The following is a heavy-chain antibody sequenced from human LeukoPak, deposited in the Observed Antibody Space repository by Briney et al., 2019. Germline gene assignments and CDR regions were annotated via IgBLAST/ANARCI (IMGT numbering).Heavy chain of an antibody. Sequence: GGSLRLSCAASGFTVSSNFMSWVRQAPGKGLEWVSVLYSGGSTYYADSVKGRFSISRDSSRNTLYLQMNSLRDEDTAVYYCARQNRWGSGYYGYFDYWGQGTLVTVSS. CDR1: GFTVSSNF. D-gene: IGHD3-22*01. J-gene: IGHJ4*02. V-gene: IGHV3-66*02. CDR3: ARQNRWGSGYYGYFDY. CDR2: LYSGGST.